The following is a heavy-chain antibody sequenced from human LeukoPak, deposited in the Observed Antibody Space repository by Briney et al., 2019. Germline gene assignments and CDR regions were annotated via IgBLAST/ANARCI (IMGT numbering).Heavy chain of an antibody. CDR2: INQVGNEK. D-gene: IGHD1-14*01. Sequence: GSLRLSCAASGFTFRSHCMSWVRQAPGKGLEWVANINQVGNEKYYVDSVKGRFTISRDNAENSLYLQMNSLRAEDTAVYYCAKDWRYNPNWGQGTLVTVSS. V-gene: IGHV3-7*03. CDR1: GFTFRSHC. CDR3: AKDWRYNPN. J-gene: IGHJ4*02.